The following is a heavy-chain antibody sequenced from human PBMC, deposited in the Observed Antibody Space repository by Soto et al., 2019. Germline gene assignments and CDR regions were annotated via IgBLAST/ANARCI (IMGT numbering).Heavy chain of an antibody. Sequence: SETLSLTCSVSGGSITTTKYFWSWVRQTPGKGLEWIANIFYTGSPYNSPSLRSRATISVDTSKNQFSLKLSSVTAADTAMYYCASLQVPGSFDYWGQGILVTISS. J-gene: IGHJ4*02. V-gene: IGHV4-39*01. D-gene: IGHD2-15*01. CDR1: GGSITTTKYF. CDR2: IFYTGSP. CDR3: ASLQVPGSFDY.